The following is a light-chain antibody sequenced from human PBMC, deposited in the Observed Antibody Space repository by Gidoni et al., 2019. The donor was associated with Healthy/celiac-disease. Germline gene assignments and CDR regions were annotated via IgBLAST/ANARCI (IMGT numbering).Light chain of an antibody. CDR2: EAS. J-gene: IGLJ3*02. CDR1: SSDVGSYNR. V-gene: IGLV2-18*02. Sequence: QSALTQPPSVSGSPGQSVTISCTGTSSDVGSYNRVSWYQQPPGTAPNLMIYEASNRPSGVPDRFSGSKSGNTASLTISGLQAEDEADYYCSSYTSSSTWVFGGGTKLTVL. CDR3: SSYTSSSTWV.